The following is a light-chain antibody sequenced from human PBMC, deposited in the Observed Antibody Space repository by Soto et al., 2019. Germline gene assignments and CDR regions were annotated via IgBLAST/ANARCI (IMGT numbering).Light chain of an antibody. CDR1: QGISNY. Sequence: EIQMTQSPSSLSASVGDRVTITCRASQGISNYLAWYQQKPGKVPKLLIYGASTLQSGVPSRLSGSGSGTDFTLIINSLQPEDVATYYSQQYDSAPWTFGQWTKVEI. V-gene: IGKV1-27*01. J-gene: IGKJ1*01. CDR3: QQYDSAPWT. CDR2: GAS.